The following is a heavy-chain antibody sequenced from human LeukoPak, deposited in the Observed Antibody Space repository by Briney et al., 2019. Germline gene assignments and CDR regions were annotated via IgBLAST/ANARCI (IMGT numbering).Heavy chain of an antibody. CDR3: AGGDGCPDY. Sequence: GGSLRLSCAASGFTFSSYSMNWVRQAPGKGLEWVSAISDSGGSTYYADSVKGRFTISRDNAKNSLYLQMNSLRAEDTAVYYCAGGDGCPDYWGQGTLVTVSS. D-gene: IGHD5-24*01. J-gene: IGHJ4*02. CDR1: GFTFSSYS. V-gene: IGHV3-21*01. CDR2: ISDSGGST.